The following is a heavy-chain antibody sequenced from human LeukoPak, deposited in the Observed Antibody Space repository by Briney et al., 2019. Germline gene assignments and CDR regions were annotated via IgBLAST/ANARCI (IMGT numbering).Heavy chain of an antibody. Sequence: SETLSLTCTVSGGSIYSGGYYWSWIRQHPGKGLEWIGYIYYTGSTYYNPSLKSRVATSVDTSKDQFSLILSSVTAADTAVYYCARNADGSGNLLPFYFDYWGPGTLVTVSS. V-gene: IGHV4-31*03. D-gene: IGHD3-10*01. J-gene: IGHJ4*02. CDR2: IYYTGST. CDR3: ARNADGSGNLLPFYFDY. CDR1: GGSIYSGGYY.